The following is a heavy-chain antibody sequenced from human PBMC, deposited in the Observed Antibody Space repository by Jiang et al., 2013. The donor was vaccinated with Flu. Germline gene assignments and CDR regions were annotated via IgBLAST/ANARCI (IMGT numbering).Heavy chain of an antibody. D-gene: IGHD3-10*01. CDR3: ARHPEGFGEFKKSPYFDY. CDR1: GGSISSSSYY. CDR2: IYYSGST. J-gene: IGHJ4*02. Sequence: LLKPSETLSLTCTVSGGSISSSSYYWGWIRQPPGKGLEWIGSIYYSGSTYYNPSLKSRVTISVDTSKNQFSLKLSSVTAADTAVYYCARHPEGFGEFKKSPYFDYWGQGTLVTVSS. V-gene: IGHV4-39*01.